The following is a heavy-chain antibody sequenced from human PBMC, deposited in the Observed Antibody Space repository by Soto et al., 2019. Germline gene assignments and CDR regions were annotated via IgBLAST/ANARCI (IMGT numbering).Heavy chain of an antibody. V-gene: IGHV3-48*04. Sequence: GGSLRLSCAASGFTFSSYSMNLVRQSPGKALEWVSSISSSGSTAYYASSVEGRFTISRDNANNSVYLQMDSLRAEDTALYYCTRAAWFPYLSFYWGQGALVTVTS. D-gene: IGHD3-10*01. J-gene: IGHJ4*02. CDR2: ISSSGSTA. CDR1: GFTFSSYS. CDR3: TRAAWFPYLSFY.